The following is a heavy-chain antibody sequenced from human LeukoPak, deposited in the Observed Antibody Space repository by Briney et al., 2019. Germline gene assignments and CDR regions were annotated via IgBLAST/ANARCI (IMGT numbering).Heavy chain of an antibody. CDR1: GGSISSYY. V-gene: IGHV4-59*01. J-gene: IGHJ6*02. CDR3: ARDKGYYYYGMDV. Sequence: PSETLSLTCTVSGGSISSYYWSWIRQPPGKGLEWIGYIYYSGSTNYNPSLKSRVTISVDTSKNQFPLKLSSVTAADTAVYYCARDKGYYYYGMDVWGQGTTVTVSS. CDR2: IYYSGST.